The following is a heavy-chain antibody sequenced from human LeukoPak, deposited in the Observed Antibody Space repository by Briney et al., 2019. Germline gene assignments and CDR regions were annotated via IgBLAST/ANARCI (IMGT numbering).Heavy chain of an antibody. CDR1: GGTFSSYA. V-gene: IGHV1-69*13. CDR3: ARDLSDYYDSSGYYYVGNY. CDR2: IIPIFGTA. Sequence: ASVKVSCKASGGTFSSYAISWVRQAPGQGLEWMGGIIPIFGTANYAQKFQGRVTITADESTSTAYMELSSLRSEDTAVYCCARDLSDYYDSSGYYYVGNYGGQGTLVTVSS. D-gene: IGHD3-22*01. J-gene: IGHJ4*02.